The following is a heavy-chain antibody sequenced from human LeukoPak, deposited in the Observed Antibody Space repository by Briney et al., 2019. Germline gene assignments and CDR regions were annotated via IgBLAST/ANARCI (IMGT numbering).Heavy chain of an antibody. V-gene: IGHV4-34*01. D-gene: IGHD3-22*01. CDR3: ARDLGTRYYDSSGTDAFDI. J-gene: IGHJ3*02. CDR2: INHSGST. Sequence: PSETLSLTRAVYGGSFSGYYWSWIRQPPGKGLEWIGEINHSGSTYYSPSLKSRVTISVDTSKNQFSLKLSSVTAADTALYYCARDLGTRYYDSSGTDAFDIWGQGTMVTVSS. CDR1: GGSFSGYY.